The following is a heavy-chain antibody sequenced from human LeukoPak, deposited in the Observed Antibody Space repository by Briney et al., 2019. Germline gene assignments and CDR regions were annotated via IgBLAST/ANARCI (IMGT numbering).Heavy chain of an antibody. Sequence: ASVKVSCKASGYTFTGFYMHWVRQAPGQGLEWMGYIYPNSGATKYAQKFQGRVTLTRDTSISTAYMELSGLRSDDTAVYYCGTLLSNGPFDYWGQGSLVTISS. J-gene: IGHJ4*02. CDR3: GTLLSNGPFDY. CDR1: GYTFTGFY. V-gene: IGHV1-2*02. CDR2: IYPNSGAT.